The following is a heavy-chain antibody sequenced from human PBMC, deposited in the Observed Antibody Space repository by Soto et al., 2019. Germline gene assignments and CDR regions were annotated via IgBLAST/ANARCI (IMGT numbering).Heavy chain of an antibody. Sequence: PSEALSLTCTVSNGSIRNGDYYWIWVLESPGNGLESIGYIYFTGTTYYNPSLQSRLSISVDRSKNQMSLRLTSVTAADTAVYYCARLYWSYYASSGYLDQWGHGTLVTVSS. CDR1: NGSIRNGDYY. D-gene: IGHD3-22*01. CDR2: IYFTGTT. CDR3: ARLYWSYYASSGYLDQ. J-gene: IGHJ4*01. V-gene: IGHV4-30-4*01.